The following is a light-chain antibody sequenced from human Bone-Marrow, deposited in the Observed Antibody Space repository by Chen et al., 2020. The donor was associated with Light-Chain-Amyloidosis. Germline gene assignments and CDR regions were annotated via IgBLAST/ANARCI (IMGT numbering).Light chain of an antibody. CDR1: NIGSTS. V-gene: IGLV3-21*02. CDR3: QVWDRSSDRPV. Sequence: SYVLTQPSSVSVAPGPTATIACGGNNIGSTSVHCYQQTPGHAPILVVYDDSDRPSGITGRLCGSNCGNTATLTISRVEAGDEADYYCQVWDRSSDRPVFGGGTKLTVL. CDR2: DDS. J-gene: IGLJ3*02.